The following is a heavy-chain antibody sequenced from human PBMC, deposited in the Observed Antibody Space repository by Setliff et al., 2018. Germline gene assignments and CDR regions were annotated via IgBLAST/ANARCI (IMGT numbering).Heavy chain of an antibody. D-gene: IGHD3-10*01. CDR1: GGSFSDYY. V-gene: IGHV4-34*01. J-gene: IGHJ4*02. CDR3: ARAGYYGSGTYTL. Sequence: PSETLSLTCGASGGSFSDYYWSWIRQTPGKGLEWIGEINHSGSTKCNPSLKSRVTLSVDTPKNQFSLELTSVTAADAAVYYCARAGYYGSGTYTLWGQGTLVTVSS. CDR2: INHSGST.